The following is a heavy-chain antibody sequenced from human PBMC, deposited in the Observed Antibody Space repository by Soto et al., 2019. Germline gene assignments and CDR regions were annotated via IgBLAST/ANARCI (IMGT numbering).Heavy chain of an antibody. J-gene: IGHJ4*02. CDR1: GYSSSSNA. V-gene: IGHV5-51*01. Sequence: LKISCKVSGYSSSSNAIAWVRQMPGKGLEWMGLIYPHDSDIRYSPSFEGRVTISADTSANTAYLHFRALKASDTAVYYCARSQALDFWGQGTLVTVSS. CDR2: IYPHDSDI. CDR3: ARSQALDF.